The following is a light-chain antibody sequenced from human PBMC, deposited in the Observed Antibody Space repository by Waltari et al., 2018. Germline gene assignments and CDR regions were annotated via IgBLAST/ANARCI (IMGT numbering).Light chain of an antibody. Sequence: QSALTQPASVSGSPGQSITISCTGTSSDVGSYNLFSWYQQHPGKAPKLMMYEDSKRPSRVSNRFSGSKSGNPASLTISGLQAEDEANYYCCSYAGSSIWVFGGGTELTVL. J-gene: IGLJ3*02. V-gene: IGLV2-23*01. CDR1: SSDVGSYNL. CDR3: CSYAGSSIWV. CDR2: EDS.